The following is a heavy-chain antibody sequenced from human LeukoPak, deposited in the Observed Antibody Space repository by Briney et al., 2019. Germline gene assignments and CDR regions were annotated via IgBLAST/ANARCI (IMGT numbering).Heavy chain of an antibody. CDR2: INHSGST. D-gene: IGHD3-10*01. J-gene: IGHJ4*02. CDR3: ARAAYGSGSYLPSIFDY. Sequence: SEALSLTCAVYGGSFSGYYWSWIRQPPRKGLEWIGEINHSGSTNYNPSLKSRVTISVDTSKNQFSLKLSSVTAADTAVYYCARAAYGSGSYLPSIFDYWGQGTLVTVSS. V-gene: IGHV4-34*01. CDR1: GGSFSGYY.